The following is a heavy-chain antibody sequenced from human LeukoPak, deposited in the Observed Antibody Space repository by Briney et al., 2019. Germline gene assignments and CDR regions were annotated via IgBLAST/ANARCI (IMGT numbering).Heavy chain of an antibody. CDR2: ISSDGSST. V-gene: IGHV3-74*03. Sequence: PGGSLSLSCAASAFTFRNHWMHWVRHTPGKGLVWVSRISSDGSSTTYADSVKGRFTISRDNAKNTLYLQMNNLRAEDTAMYYCARDQRVTGRPDIDYWGQGTLVIVSS. J-gene: IGHJ4*02. CDR3: ARDQRVTGRPDIDY. CDR1: AFTFRNHW. D-gene: IGHD6-6*01.